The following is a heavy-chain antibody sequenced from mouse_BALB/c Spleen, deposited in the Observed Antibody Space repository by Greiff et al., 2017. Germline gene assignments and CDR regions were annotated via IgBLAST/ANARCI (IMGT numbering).Heavy chain of an antibody. CDR2: ISSGGGST. D-gene: IGHD1-1*02. V-gene: IGHV5-12-1*01. CDR3: ARWYRYAMDY. J-gene: IGHJ4*01. Sequence: EVKVVESGGGLVKPGGSLKLSCAASGFAFSSYDMSWVRQTPEKRLEWVAYISSGGGSTYYPDTVKGRFTISRDNAKNTLYLQMSSLKSEDTAMYYCARWYRYAMDYWGQGTSVTVSS. CDR1: GFAFSSYD.